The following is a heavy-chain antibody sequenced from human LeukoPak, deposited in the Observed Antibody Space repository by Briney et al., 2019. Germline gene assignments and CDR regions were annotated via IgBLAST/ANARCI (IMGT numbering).Heavy chain of an antibody. D-gene: IGHD2-2*01. CDR3: ARDGEYCSSTNCYFDY. J-gene: IGHJ4*02. V-gene: IGHV3-9*01. CDR1: GFTFDDYA. CDR2: INWNSGSI. Sequence: GGSLRLSCAASGFTFDDYAMHWVRQAPGKGLEWVSGINWNSGSIGYADSVKGRFTISRDNAKNSLYLQMNSLRAEDTAVYYCARDGEYCSSTNCYFDYWGQGTLVTVSS.